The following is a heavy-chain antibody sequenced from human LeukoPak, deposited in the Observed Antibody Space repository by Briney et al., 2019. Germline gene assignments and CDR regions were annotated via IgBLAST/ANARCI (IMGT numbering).Heavy chain of an antibody. D-gene: IGHD3-22*01. CDR1: GFTFSTYW. J-gene: IGHJ4*02. Sequence: GGSLRLSCAASGFTFSTYWMSWVRQAPGKGLEWVANINQYGNDKYYVDSVKGRFTISRDNAKNSLYLQMNSLRAEDTAIYYCLGEETIVVIREPPPRGQGTLVTVSS. CDR3: LGEETIVVIREPPP. CDR2: INQYGNDK. V-gene: IGHV3-7*01.